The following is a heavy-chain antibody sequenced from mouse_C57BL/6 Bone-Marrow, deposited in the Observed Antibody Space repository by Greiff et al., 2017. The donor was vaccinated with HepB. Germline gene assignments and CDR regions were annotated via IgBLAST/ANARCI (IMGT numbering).Heavy chain of an antibody. CDR3: TCLTGLPWFAY. V-gene: IGHV1-5*01. Sequence: EVQLQQSGTVLARPGASVKMSCKTSGYTITSYWMHWVKQRPGQGLEWIGAIYPGNSDTSYNQKFKGKAKLTAVTSASTAYMELSSLTNEDSAVYYCTCLTGLPWFAYWGQGTLVTVSA. D-gene: IGHD4-1*01. CDR2: IYPGNSDT. J-gene: IGHJ3*01. CDR1: GYTITSYW.